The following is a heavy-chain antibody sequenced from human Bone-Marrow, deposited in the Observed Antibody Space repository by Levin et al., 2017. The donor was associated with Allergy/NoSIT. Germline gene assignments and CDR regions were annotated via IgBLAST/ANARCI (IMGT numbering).Heavy chain of an antibody. D-gene: IGHD6-13*01. CDR1: GFTFSSYG. J-gene: IGHJ5*02. CDR3: ARAGSSRWSTLFDP. V-gene: IGHV1-18*01. Sequence: GGSLRLSCKTSGFTFSSYGITWVRQAPGQGLEWMGSINTYNGRANYAQRFQGRVTMTTDTPTPPAYMQLRRLTSADTATAFGARAGSSRWSTLFDPWGQGTLVIVSA. CDR2: INTYNGRA.